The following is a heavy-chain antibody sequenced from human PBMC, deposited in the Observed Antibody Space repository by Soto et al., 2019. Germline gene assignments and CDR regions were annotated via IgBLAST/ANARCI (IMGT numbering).Heavy chain of an antibody. CDR1: GGTFSSYA. D-gene: IGHD6-19*01. J-gene: IGHJ5*02. Sequence: ASVKVSCKASGGTFSSYAISWVRQAPGQGLEWMGGIIPIFGTANYAQKFQGRVTITADESTSTAYMELSSLRSEDTAVYYCARAAVAGPTNWFDPWGQGTLVTVSS. V-gene: IGHV1-69*13. CDR3: ARAAVAGPTNWFDP. CDR2: IIPIFGTA.